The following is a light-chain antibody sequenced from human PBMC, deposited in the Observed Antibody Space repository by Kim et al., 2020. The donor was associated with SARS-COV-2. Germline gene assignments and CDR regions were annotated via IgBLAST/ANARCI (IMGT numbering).Light chain of an antibody. CDR1: QGVSTN. CDR3: QQYNSAPAT. V-gene: IGKV1-27*01. CDR2: AAS. J-gene: IGKJ1*01. Sequence: DIEMTQSPASLSASLGDRVTITCRASQGVSTNLAWYQQKPGKAPKLLIYAASTMQTVIPSRFSGSGSGTEFTLTISSLQSEDVAIYYCQQYNSAPATFGEGTKVDIK.